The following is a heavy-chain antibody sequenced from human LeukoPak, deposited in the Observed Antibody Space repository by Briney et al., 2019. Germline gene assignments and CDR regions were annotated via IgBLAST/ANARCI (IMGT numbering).Heavy chain of an antibody. CDR2: ISGSGGST. CDR1: GFTFSSHA. CDR3: AKSDCSGGSCYPLYYYMDV. V-gene: IGHV3-23*01. D-gene: IGHD2-15*01. J-gene: IGHJ6*03. Sequence: GGSLILSCAASGFTFSSHAMSWVRQAPGKGLEWVSAISGSGGSTYYADSVKGRFTISRDNSKNTLYLQMNSLRAEDTAVYYCAKSDCSGGSCYPLYYYMDVWGKGTTVTVSS.